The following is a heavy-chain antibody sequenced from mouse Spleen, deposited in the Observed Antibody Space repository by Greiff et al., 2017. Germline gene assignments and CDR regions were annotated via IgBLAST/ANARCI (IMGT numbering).Heavy chain of an antibody. D-gene: IGHD1-1*02. CDR1: GFSLTSYG. V-gene: IGHV2-2*01. CDR2: IWSGGST. Sequence: VQLQESGPGLVQPSQSLSITCTVSGFSLTSYGVHWVRQSPGKGLEWLGVIWSGGSTDYNAAFISRLSISKDNSKSQVFFKMNSLQADDTAIYYCASYGTYYAMDYWGQGPSVTVSS. CDR3: ASYGTYYAMDY. J-gene: IGHJ4*01.